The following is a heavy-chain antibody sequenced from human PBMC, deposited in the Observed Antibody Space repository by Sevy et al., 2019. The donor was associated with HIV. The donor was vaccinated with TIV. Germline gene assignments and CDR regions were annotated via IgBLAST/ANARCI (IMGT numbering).Heavy chain of an antibody. CDR3: ARQAELRAGYYYYYYMDV. J-gene: IGHJ6*03. Sequence: SETLSLTCAVSGYSISSGYYWGWIRQPPGKGLEWIGSIYHSGSTYYNPSLKSRVTISVDTSKNQFPLKLSSVTAADTAVYYCARQAELRAGYYYYYYMDVWGTGTTVTVSS. CDR2: IYHSGST. CDR1: GYSISSGYY. D-gene: IGHD1-7*01. V-gene: IGHV4-38-2*01.